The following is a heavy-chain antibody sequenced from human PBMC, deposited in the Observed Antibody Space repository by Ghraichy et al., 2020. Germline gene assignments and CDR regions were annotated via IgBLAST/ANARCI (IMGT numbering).Heavy chain of an antibody. Sequence: SQTLSLTCAISGDSVSSNSAAWNWIRQSPSRGLEWLGRTYYRSKWYNNYAVSVRSRITINPDTSRNQFSLQLNSVTPEDTAVYYCVRDLDLGGYGDLAYWGPGTLVTVSS. J-gene: IGHJ4*02. CDR2: TYYRSKWYN. CDR1: GDSVSSNSAA. CDR3: VRDLDLGGYGDLAY. V-gene: IGHV6-1*01. D-gene: IGHD4-17*01.